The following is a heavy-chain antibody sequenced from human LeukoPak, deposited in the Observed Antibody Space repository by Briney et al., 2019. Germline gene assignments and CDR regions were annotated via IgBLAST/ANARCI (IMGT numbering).Heavy chain of an antibody. CDR1: GGSISSYY. J-gene: IGHJ3*02. D-gene: IGHD1-20*01. Sequence: SETLSLTCTVSGGSISSYYWSWIRQPPGKGLEWIGYIYYSGTTNYNPSLKSRVIISVDTSKNQFSLKLSSVTAADTAVYYCARDLRYNWNPDAFDIWGQGTMVTVSS. CDR2: IYYSGTT. CDR3: ARDLRYNWNPDAFDI. V-gene: IGHV4-59*08.